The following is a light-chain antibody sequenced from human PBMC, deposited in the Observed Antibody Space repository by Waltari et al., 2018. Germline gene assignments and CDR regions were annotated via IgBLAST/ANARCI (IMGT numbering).Light chain of an antibody. J-gene: IGLJ2*01. Sequence: QSALTQPRSVSGSPGQSVTISCTGTSSDVGGYKYVSWHQQHPRKPPKLIIFVVSERPSGVPYRFSGSKSGTTGSLNISGGQAEEEAYYYRCSCAGGYTMAVGGGTKLTVL. CDR1: SSDVGGYKY. V-gene: IGLV2-11*01. CDR3: CSCAGGYTMA. CDR2: VVS.